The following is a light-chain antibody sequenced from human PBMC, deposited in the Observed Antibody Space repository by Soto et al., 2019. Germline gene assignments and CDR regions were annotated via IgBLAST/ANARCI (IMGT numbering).Light chain of an antibody. CDR1: SSDVGDYNY. Sequence: QYALTQPASVSGSPGQSITISCTGSSSDVGDYNYVSWYQQHPGKAPKLMSYEVSNRPSGVSNRFSGSKSGNTASLTISGLQAEDESDYHCSSYTSSSTYVFGTGTKLTVL. CDR2: EVS. J-gene: IGLJ1*01. V-gene: IGLV2-14*01. CDR3: SSYTSSSTYV.